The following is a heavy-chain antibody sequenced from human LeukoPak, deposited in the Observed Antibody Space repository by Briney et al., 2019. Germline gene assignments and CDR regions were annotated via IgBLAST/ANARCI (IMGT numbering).Heavy chain of an antibody. CDR3: TRDAALVPGKNF. D-gene: IGHD6-19*01. V-gene: IGHV3-11*04. CDR2: ISYSGSTL. J-gene: IGHJ4*02. Sequence: GGSLRPSCAASGFTFSDYYMSWIRQAPGKGLEWVSYISYSGSTLYYADSVKGRFTMSRDNAKNSVYLQMNSLRAEDTAFYYCTRDAALVPGKNFWGQGTLVTVSS. CDR1: GFTFSDYY.